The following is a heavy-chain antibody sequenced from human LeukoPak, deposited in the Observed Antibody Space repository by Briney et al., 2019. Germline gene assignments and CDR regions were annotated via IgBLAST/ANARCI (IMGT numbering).Heavy chain of an antibody. J-gene: IGHJ4*02. D-gene: IGHD3-22*01. Sequence: ASVKVSCKASGGTFSSYAISWVRQAPGQGLEWMGRIIPILGIANYAQKFQGRVTITADKSTSTAYMELSSLRSEDTAVYYCARGGSSGYSDYWGQGTLVTVSS. V-gene: IGHV1-69*04. CDR2: IIPILGIA. CDR1: GGTFSSYA. CDR3: ARGGSSGYSDY.